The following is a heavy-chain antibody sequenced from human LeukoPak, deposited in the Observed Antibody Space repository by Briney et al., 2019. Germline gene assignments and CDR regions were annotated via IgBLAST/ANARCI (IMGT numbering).Heavy chain of an antibody. V-gene: IGHV3-23*01. CDR2: VIGSGFTT. J-gene: IGHJ4*02. CDR3: AKGKGNSYFDY. CDR1: GFTFSSSA. Sequence: PGGSLRLSCAASGFTFSSSAMSWVRQAPGKGLEWVSSVIGSGFTTHYADSVKGRFTISRDNSKNTLYLQMNSLRAEDTAVYYCAKGKGNSYFDYWGQGTLVTVSP. D-gene: IGHD2/OR15-2a*01.